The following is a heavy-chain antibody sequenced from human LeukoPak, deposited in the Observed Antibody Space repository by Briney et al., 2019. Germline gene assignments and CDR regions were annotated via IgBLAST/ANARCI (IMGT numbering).Heavy chain of an antibody. CDR2: ISWNSGNI. Sequence: GGSLRLSCAASGFTFDDYAMHWVRQVPGKGLEWVSGISWNSGNIGYADSVKGRFTISRDNAKKSLFLQMNSLRAEDTALYYCARDPYYSSSSPYFDYWGQGVLVTVSS. CDR1: GFTFDDYA. J-gene: IGHJ4*02. V-gene: IGHV3-9*01. CDR3: ARDPYYSSSSPYFDY. D-gene: IGHD6-6*01.